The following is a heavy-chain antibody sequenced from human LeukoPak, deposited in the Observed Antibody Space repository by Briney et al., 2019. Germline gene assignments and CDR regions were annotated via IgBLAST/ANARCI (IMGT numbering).Heavy chain of an antibody. CDR3: ARRPRDCSSTSCYRTFDY. D-gene: IGHD2-2*02. CDR1: GGSFSGYY. V-gene: IGHV4-34*01. J-gene: IGHJ4*02. CDR2: INHSGST. Sequence: PSQTLSLTCAVYGGSFSGYYWSWIRQPPGKGLEWIGEINHSGSTNYNPSLKSRVTISVDTSKNQFSLKLSSVTAADTAVYYCARRPRDCSSTSCYRTFDYWGQGTLVTVSS.